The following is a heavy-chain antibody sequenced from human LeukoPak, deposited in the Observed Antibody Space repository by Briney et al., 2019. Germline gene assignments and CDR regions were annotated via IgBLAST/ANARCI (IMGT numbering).Heavy chain of an antibody. V-gene: IGHV3-64*01. CDR2: ISSNGGST. Sequence: GGSLRLSCAASGFTFSSYAMHWVRQAPGKGLEYVSAISSNGGSTYYANSVKGRFTISRDNSKNTLYLQMGSLRAEDMAVYYCARFSGSYFDYWGQGTLVTVSS. CDR3: ARFSGSYFDY. D-gene: IGHD1-26*01. J-gene: IGHJ4*02. CDR1: GFTFSSYA.